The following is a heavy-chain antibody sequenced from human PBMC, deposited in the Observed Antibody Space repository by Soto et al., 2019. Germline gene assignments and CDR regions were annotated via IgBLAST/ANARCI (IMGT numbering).Heavy chain of an antibody. D-gene: IGHD6-19*01. CDR3: TRQHLDVPVASAIDY. CDR2: ISYDGSNK. CDR1: GFTFSSYG. J-gene: IGHJ4*02. Sequence: HPGGSLRLSFAASGFTFSSYGMHWVRQAPGKGLEWVAVISYDGSNKYYADSVKGRFTISRDNSKNTLYLQMNSLRAEDTAVYYCTRQHLDVPVASAIDYWGQGTLVTVSS. V-gene: IGHV3-30*03.